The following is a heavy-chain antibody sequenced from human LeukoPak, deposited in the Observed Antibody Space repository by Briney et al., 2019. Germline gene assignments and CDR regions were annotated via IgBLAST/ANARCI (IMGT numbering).Heavy chain of an antibody. D-gene: IGHD1-26*01. CDR3: TSLEREQDHGVHYYGMDV. Sequence: GGSLRLSCAASGFTFSGSAMHWVRQASGKGLEWVGRIRSKANSYATAYAASVKGRFTISRDDSKNTAYLQMNSLKTEDTAVYYCTSLEREQDHGVHYYGMDVWGQGTTVTVSS. J-gene: IGHJ6*02. CDR1: GFTFSGSA. V-gene: IGHV3-73*01. CDR2: IRSKANSYAT.